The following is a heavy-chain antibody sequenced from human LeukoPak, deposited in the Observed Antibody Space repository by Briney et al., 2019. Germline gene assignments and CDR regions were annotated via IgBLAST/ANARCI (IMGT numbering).Heavy chain of an antibody. Sequence: GGSLRLSCAASGFTFSSYSMNWVRQAPGKGLEWVSYISSSSSTIYYADSVKGRFTISRDNAKNSLYLQMNSLRAEDTAVYYCAREYSSYAKTVYYYYYMDVWGKGTTVTVSS. CDR2: ISSSSSTI. CDR1: GFTFSSYS. V-gene: IGHV3-48*01. J-gene: IGHJ6*03. D-gene: IGHD5-12*01. CDR3: AREYSSYAKTVYYYYYMDV.